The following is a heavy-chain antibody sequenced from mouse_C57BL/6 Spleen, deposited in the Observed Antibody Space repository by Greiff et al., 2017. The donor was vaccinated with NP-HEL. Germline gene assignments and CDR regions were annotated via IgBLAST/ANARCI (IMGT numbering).Heavy chain of an antibody. CDR1: GYTFTSYW. V-gene: IGHV1-69*01. CDR3: ARGGSKGGCAY. J-gene: IGHJ3*01. CDR2: IDPSDSYT. Sequence: QVQLQQPGAELVMPGASVKLSCKASGYTFTSYWMHWVKQRPGQGLEWIGEIDPSDSYTNYNQKFKGKSTLTVDKSSSTAYLQLSSLTSEDSAVYYGARGGSKGGCAYWGQGTLVTVSA. D-gene: IGHD1-1*01.